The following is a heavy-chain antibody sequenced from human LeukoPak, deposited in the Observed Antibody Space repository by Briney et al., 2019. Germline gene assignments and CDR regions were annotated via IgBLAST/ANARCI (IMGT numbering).Heavy chain of an antibody. CDR1: GFTFSSYS. D-gene: IGHD3-10*01. Sequence: GGSLRLSCAASGFTFSSYSMNWVRQAPGKGLEWVSYITSSSSTIYYADSVKGRFTISRDNATNSLYLQMNSLRDEDTAVYYCARDRKDYYGSGFDYWGQGTLVTVSS. CDR2: ITSSSSTI. CDR3: ARDRKDYYGSGFDY. J-gene: IGHJ4*02. V-gene: IGHV3-48*02.